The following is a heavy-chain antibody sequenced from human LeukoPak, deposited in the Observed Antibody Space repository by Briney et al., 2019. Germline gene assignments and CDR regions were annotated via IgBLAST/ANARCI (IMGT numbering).Heavy chain of an antibody. CDR3: ARHRAYSSSSPFDY. J-gene: IGHJ4*02. D-gene: IGHD6-6*01. CDR2: IYYTGTT. CDR1: GGSISSLY. V-gene: IGHV4-59*08. Sequence: PSETLSLTCSVSGGSISSLYGSWIRQPPGKGLEWIGYIYYTGTTNYNPSLKSRFTIFVDISKNQFSLILSSVTAADTAVYYCARHRAYSSSSPFDYWGQGTLVTVSS.